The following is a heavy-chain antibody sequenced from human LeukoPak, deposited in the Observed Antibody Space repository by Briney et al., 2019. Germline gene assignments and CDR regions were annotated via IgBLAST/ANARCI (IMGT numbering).Heavy chain of an antibody. V-gene: IGHV1-18*01. CDR1: GFTFSSYW. CDR2: ISVHSGNT. Sequence: GGSLRLSCAASGFTFSSYWMSWVRQAPGQGLEWMGWISVHSGNTNYTKKFQGRVTMTTDTSTNTAYMELRSLRSDDTAVYYCARGPPYYGSGRGAFDYWGQGTLVTVSS. CDR3: ARGPPYYGSGRGAFDY. D-gene: IGHD3-10*01. J-gene: IGHJ4*02.